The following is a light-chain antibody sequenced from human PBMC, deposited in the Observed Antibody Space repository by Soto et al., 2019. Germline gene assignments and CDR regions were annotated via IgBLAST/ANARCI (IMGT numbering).Light chain of an antibody. CDR3: QQYGSSPIT. CDR1: QSLASNY. Sequence: EIVLTQSPDTLSLSPGERSTLXXRASQSLASNYLAWYQQKPGLAPRVXVYGASRRATDIPDRFSGSGAGADFTLTISRLEPEDFAVYYCQQYGSSPITFGQGTRLEIK. V-gene: IGKV3-20*01. CDR2: GAS. J-gene: IGKJ5*01.